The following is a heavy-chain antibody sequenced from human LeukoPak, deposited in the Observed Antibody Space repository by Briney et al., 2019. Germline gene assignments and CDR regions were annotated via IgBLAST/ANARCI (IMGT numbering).Heavy chain of an antibody. CDR2: ISGSGGDT. J-gene: IGHJ4*02. V-gene: IGHV3-23*01. Sequence: PAGSLRLSCAASGFTFSRYAMSWVRQAPGKGLEWVASISGSGGDTHYADSVKGRFTISRDISKNTLYVQMNSLRAEDTAVYYCVKDPGRNSWDFAYWGQGSLVTVSS. CDR1: GFTFSRYA. D-gene: IGHD3-10*01. CDR3: VKDPGRNSWDFAY.